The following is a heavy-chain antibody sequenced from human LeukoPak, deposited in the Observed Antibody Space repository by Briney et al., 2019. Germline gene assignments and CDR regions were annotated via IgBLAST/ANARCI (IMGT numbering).Heavy chain of an antibody. CDR1: GFTFSSYA. J-gene: IGHJ4*02. Sequence: GGSLRLSCAASGFTFSSYAMSWVRQAPGKGLEWVSTISGSGGRTYYADSVKGRFTISRDNSKNTLYLQMNSLRAEDTAVYYCARGIMITFGGVIALDYWGQGTLVTVSS. V-gene: IGHV3-23*01. CDR2: ISGSGGRT. D-gene: IGHD3-16*02. CDR3: ARGIMITFGGVIALDY.